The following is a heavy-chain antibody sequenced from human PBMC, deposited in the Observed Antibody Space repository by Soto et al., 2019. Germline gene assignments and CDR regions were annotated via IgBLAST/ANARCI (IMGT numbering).Heavy chain of an antibody. CDR2: ISSSSSYI. CDR3: ARDTGSGSYFYYYGMDV. J-gene: IGHJ6*02. Sequence: ESGGGLVKPGGSLRLSCAASGFTFSSYSMNWVRQAPGKGLEWVSSISSSSSYIYYADSVKGRFTISRDNAKNSLYLQMNSLRAEDTAVYYCARDTGSGSYFYYYGMDVWGQGTTVTVSS. D-gene: IGHD1-26*01. CDR1: GFTFSSYS. V-gene: IGHV3-21*01.